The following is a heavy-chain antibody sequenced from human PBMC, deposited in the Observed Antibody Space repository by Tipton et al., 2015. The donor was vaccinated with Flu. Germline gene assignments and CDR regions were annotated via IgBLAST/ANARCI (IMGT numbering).Heavy chain of an antibody. J-gene: IGHJ4*02. CDR3: ARGWRALAAAGCYY. CDR1: GYTFTSYY. D-gene: IGHD2-15*01. V-gene: IGHV1-46*01. Sequence: QVQLVQSGAEVKKPGASVKVSCKASGYTFTSYYLHWVRQAHGQGLEWMGTINPSGGSTTYAQKFQGRVTMTRDTSTSTVYMDLSSLRSEDTAIYFCARGWRALAAAGCYYWGQGTLLTASP. CDR2: INPSGGST.